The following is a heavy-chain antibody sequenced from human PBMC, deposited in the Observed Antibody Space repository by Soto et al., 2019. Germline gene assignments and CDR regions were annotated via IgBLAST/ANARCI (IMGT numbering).Heavy chain of an antibody. V-gene: IGHV1-3*01. Sequence: ASVKVSCKASGYTFTSYAMHWVRQAPGQRLEWMGWINADNGNTNYAQKLQGRVTITTDTSTSTAYMELRSLGSDDTAVYYCARGYCSGGRCYWIDLWGQGTLVPVSA. CDR1: GYTFTSYA. J-gene: IGHJ5*02. CDR2: INADNGNT. D-gene: IGHD2-15*01. CDR3: ARGYCSGGRCYWIDL.